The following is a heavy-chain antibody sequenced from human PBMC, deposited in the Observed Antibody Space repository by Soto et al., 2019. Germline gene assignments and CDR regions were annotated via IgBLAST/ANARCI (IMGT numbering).Heavy chain of an antibody. CDR3: VREGYAYGLDF. D-gene: IGHD3-10*01. Sequence: PGGSLRLSCAASGFTVSSNYMSWVRQAPGKGLEWVSLTYTGGNSYFADFVKGRFIVSRDISKNTLFLHMNSLAAEDTAVYYCVREGYAYGLDFWGQGSLVTVSS. CDR2: TYTGGNS. V-gene: IGHV3-53*01. J-gene: IGHJ4*02. CDR1: GFTVSSNY.